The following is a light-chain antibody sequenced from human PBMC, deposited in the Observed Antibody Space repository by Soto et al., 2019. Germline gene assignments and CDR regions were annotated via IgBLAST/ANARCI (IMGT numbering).Light chain of an antibody. CDR3: QSYDISLSGV. CDR1: SSNIGAGYH. V-gene: IGLV1-40*01. CDR2: GNS. Sequence: QSVLTQPPSVSGAPGQRVTISCTGSSSNIGAGYHVHWYQQLPGRAPKLLIYGNSNRPSGVPDRFSGSKSGTSAPLAITGLQAEDEADYYCQSYDISLSGVFGGGTQLTVL. J-gene: IGLJ3*02.